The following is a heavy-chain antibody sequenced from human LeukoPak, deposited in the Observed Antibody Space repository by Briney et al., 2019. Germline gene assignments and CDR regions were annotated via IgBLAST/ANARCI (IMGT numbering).Heavy chain of an antibody. CDR3: APLGYCSDTSCSDTDY. V-gene: IGHV3-23*01. J-gene: IGHJ4*02. CDR2: ISGSGGST. CDR1: GFTFSSYA. D-gene: IGHD2-2*01. Sequence: PGGSLRLSCAASGFTFSSYAMSWVRQAPGKGLEWVSAISGSGGSTYYADSLKGRFTISRDNSKNTLYLQMNSLRGEDTAVYYCAPLGYCSDTSCSDTDYWGQGTLVTVSS.